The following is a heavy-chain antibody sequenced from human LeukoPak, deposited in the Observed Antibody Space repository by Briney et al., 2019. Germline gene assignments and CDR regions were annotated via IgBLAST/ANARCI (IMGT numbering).Heavy chain of an antibody. CDR2: VQAGGSS. V-gene: IGHV4-4*07. CDR3: ARDQAGSGGHNDDAFDI. J-gene: IGHJ3*02. Sequence: SETLSLTCGVSGGSISIFYWNWIRQPPGKGLEWVGRVQAGGSSRYNPSFAGRVSLSPDTSQNQVSLAVASVTAADTAVYFCARDQAGSGGHNDDAFDIWGQGTMVTVSS. D-gene: IGHD1-1*01. CDR1: GGSISIFY.